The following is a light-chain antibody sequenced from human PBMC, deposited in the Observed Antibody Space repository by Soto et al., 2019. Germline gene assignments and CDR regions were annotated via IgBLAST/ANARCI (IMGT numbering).Light chain of an antibody. J-gene: IGLJ3*02. V-gene: IGLV1-40*01. CDR1: SSNIGAGYD. CDR3: HSYDSSLSGWV. Sequence: QLVLTQPPSVSGAPGQRVTISCTGSSSNIGAGYDVHWYQQLPGTAPKLLIYGNNNRPSGVPDRFSGSKSGTSASLAITGLQAEDEADYYCHSYDSSLSGWVFGGGTKLTVL. CDR2: GNN.